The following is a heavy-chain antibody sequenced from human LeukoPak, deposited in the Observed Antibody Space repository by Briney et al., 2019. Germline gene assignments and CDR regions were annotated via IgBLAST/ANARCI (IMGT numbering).Heavy chain of an antibody. CDR3: ARAQWELPNLGDFDY. CDR2: INHSGST. V-gene: IGHV4-34*01. D-gene: IGHD1-26*01. J-gene: IGHJ4*02. Sequence: SETLSLTCAVYGGSFSGYSWSWIRQPPGKGLEWIGEINHSGSTNYNPSLKSRVTISVDTSKNQFSLKLSSVTAADTAVYYCARAQWELPNLGDFDYWGQGTLVTVSS. CDR1: GGSFSGYS.